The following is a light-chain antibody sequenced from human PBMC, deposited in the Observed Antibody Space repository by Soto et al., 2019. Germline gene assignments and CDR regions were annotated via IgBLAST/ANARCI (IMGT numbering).Light chain of an antibody. J-gene: IGKJ1*01. CDR2: GAS. V-gene: IGKV3-20*01. CDR3: QQYDSSPWT. Sequence: EIVLTQSPGTLSLSPGERATLSCRASQSVSSSFFAWYQQKPGQAPRLLIYGASRRATGIPDRFSGSGSGTDFTLTISRLEPEDFPVYYCQQYDSSPWTFGQGTKVDIK. CDR1: QSVSSSF.